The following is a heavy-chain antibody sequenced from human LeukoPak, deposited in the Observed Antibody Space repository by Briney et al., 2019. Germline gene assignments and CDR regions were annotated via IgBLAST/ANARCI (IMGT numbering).Heavy chain of an antibody. Sequence: ASVKVSCKASGYTFTSYYMHWVRQAPGQGLEWMGIINPSGGSTSYAQKFQGRVTMTRDTSTSTVYMELSSLRSEDTAVYYCARDPGYYDSGSYEDYWGQGTLVTVSS. D-gene: IGHD3-10*01. CDR1: GYTFTSYY. J-gene: IGHJ4*02. CDR2: INPSGGST. V-gene: IGHV1-46*01. CDR3: ARDPGYYDSGSYEDY.